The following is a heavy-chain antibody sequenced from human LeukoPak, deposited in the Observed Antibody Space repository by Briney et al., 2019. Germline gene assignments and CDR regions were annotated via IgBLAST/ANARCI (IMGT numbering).Heavy chain of an antibody. J-gene: IGHJ6*02. CDR1: GFTFSSYA. D-gene: IGHD2-2*01. CDR2: ISGSGGST. Sequence: GGSLRLSCAASGFTFSSYAMSWVRQAPGKGLEWVSAISGSGGSTYYADSVKGRFTISRDNSRNTLYLQMNSLRAEDTAVYYCARDCSSSCSPYYGMDVWGQGTTVTVSS. V-gene: IGHV3-23*01. CDR3: ARDCSSSCSPYYGMDV.